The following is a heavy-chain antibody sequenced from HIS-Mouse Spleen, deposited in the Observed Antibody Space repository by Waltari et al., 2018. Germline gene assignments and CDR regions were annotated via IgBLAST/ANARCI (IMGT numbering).Heavy chain of an antibody. J-gene: IGHJ4*02. D-gene: IGHD4-17*01. Sequence: QVQLVESGGGVVQPGRSLRLSCAASGFTFSSYGMHWVRQAPGKGLGWVAVIWYDGSNKYYADSGKGRFTISRDNSKNTLYLQMNRLRAEDTAVYYCARGTVTHQGFFDYWGQGTLVTVSS. CDR3: ARGTVTHQGFFDY. CDR1: GFTFSSYG. CDR2: IWYDGSNK. V-gene: IGHV3-33*01.